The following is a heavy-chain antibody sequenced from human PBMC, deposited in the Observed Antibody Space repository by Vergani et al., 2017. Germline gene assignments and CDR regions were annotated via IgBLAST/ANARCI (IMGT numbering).Heavy chain of an antibody. CDR1: GFSFSGYW. CDR2: IKSDGSRT. Sequence: EVQLVESGGGLIHPGGSLRLSCEGSGFSFSGYWMHWVRQSPEKGLVWVSHIKSDGSRTNYADSVKGRFTISRDNAKNTLYLEMNSLRGDDTAIYYCVRARCSGPCFMSNWFDSWGQGTLVTVSS. J-gene: IGHJ5*01. CDR3: VRARCSGPCFMSNWFDS. D-gene: IGHD5-12*01. V-gene: IGHV3-74*01.